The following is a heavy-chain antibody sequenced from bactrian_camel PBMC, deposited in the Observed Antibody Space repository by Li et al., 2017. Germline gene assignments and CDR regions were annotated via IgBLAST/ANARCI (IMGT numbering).Heavy chain of an antibody. CDR2: IDSDGRA. V-gene: IGHV3S53*01. CDR1: GYRYNSYC. D-gene: IGHD6*01. CDR3: SAGFYGDTGRWYRPTYYKH. Sequence: HVQLVESGGGSVQAGGSLRLSCKLSGYRYNSYCMGWFRHGRGNQGEGVATIDSDGRASYADSVKGRFTISKDNAKNSVFLHMNGLKPEDTAMDYCSAGFYGDTGRWYRPTYYKHWGQGTQVTVS. J-gene: IGHJ4*01.